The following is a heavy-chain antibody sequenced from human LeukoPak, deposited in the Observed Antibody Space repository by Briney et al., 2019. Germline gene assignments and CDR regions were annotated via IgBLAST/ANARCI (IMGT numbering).Heavy chain of an antibody. CDR2: IRYDGSNK. J-gene: IGHJ3*02. Sequence: GGSLRLSCAASGFTFSSCGMHWVRQAPGKGLEWVAFIRYDGSNKYYADSVKGRFTISRDNSKNTLYLQMNSLRAEDTAVYYCAKVEYYDFWSGYEDAFDIWGQGTMVTVSS. D-gene: IGHD3-3*01. V-gene: IGHV3-30*02. CDR1: GFTFSSCG. CDR3: AKVEYYDFWSGYEDAFDI.